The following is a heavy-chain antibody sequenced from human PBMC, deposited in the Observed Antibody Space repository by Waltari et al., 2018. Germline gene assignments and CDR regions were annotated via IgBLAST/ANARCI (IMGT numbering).Heavy chain of an antibody. CDR3: ARAGAQWAFGVVGLDY. CDR1: GGSISSGDYY. Sequence: QVQLQESGPGLVKPSQTLSLTCTVSGGSISSGDYYWSWIRQPPGKGLEWIGYIYYSGSTYYNPSLKSRVTISVDTSKNQFSLKLSSVTAADTAVYYCARAGAQWAFGVVGLDYWGQGTLVTVSS. V-gene: IGHV4-30-4*08. J-gene: IGHJ4*02. D-gene: IGHD3-3*01. CDR2: IYYSGST.